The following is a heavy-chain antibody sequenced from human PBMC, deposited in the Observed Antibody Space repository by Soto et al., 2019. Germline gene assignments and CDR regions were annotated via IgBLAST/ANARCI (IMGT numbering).Heavy chain of an antibody. J-gene: IGHJ5*02. D-gene: IGHD2-2*01. CDR3: ARLHCNSPNCVPLDP. Sequence: PSETLSLTCTVSGGSISSGDYYWSWIRQPPGKGLEWIGYIYYNGGTYYSPSLKSRVTMSVDTSKNQLSLELRSVTAADTAVYYCARLHCNSPNCVPLDPWGQGTLVTVSS. CDR2: IYYNGGT. V-gene: IGHV4-30-4*01. CDR1: GGSISSGDYY.